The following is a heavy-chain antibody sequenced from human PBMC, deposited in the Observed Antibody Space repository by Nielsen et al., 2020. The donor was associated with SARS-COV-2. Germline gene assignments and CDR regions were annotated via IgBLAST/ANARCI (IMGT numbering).Heavy chain of an antibody. V-gene: IGHV4-30-4*01. CDR1: GGSISSGDYF. D-gene: IGHD4-23*01. Sequence: SETLSLTCTVSGGSISSGDYFWCWIRQPPGKGLEWLGYIYYSGSTYYNPSLKSRVTISVDTSKNQFSLKLSSVTAADTAVYYCARDVGGWFDPWGQGTLVTVSS. CDR2: IYYSGST. J-gene: IGHJ5*02. CDR3: ARDVGGWFDP.